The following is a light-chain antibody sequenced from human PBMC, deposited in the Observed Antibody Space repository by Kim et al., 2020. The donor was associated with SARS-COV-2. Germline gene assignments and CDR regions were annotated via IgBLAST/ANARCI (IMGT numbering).Light chain of an antibody. CDR2: GAS. Sequence: NRSLSSGERATLSCRTSQSVSSSYLAWYQQKTGQAPRLLIYGASSRATGIPDRFSGSGSGTDFTLTISRLEPEDFAVYYCQQYGPTFGQGTKLEI. V-gene: IGKV3-20*01. CDR3: QQYGPT. J-gene: IGKJ2*01. CDR1: QSVSSSY.